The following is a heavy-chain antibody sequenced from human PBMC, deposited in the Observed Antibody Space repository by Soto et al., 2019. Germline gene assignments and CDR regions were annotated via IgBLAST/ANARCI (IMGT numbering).Heavy chain of an antibody. CDR2: IYYSGST. CDR3: GRAKGYYYDSSGPREAFDY. V-gene: IGHV4-31*03. J-gene: IGHJ4*02. Sequence: QVQLQESGPGLVKPSQTLSLTCTVSGGSISSGGYYWSWIRQHPGKGLEWIGYIYYSGSTYYNPSLKSRVTISVDTYKNQFSLKLSSVPAADTAVYYWGRAKGYYYDSSGPREAFDYWGQGTLVTVSS. CDR1: GGSISSGGYY. D-gene: IGHD3-22*01.